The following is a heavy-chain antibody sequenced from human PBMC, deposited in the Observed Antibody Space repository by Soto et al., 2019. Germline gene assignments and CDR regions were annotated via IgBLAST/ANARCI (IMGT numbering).Heavy chain of an antibody. V-gene: IGHV5-10-1*01. J-gene: IGHJ6*02. D-gene: IGHD5-12*01. CDR1: GYSFTSYW. Sequence: GESLKISCKGSGYSFTSYWISWVRQMPGKGLEWMGRIDPSDSYTNYSPSFQGHVTISADKSISTAYLQWSSLKASDTAMYYCARHGNVDIVATISFYYYYGMDVWGQGTTVTVS. CDR3: ARHGNVDIVATISFYYYYGMDV. CDR2: IDPSDSYT.